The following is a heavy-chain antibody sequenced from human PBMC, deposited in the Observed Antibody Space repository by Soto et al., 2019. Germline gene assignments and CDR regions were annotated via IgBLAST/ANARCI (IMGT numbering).Heavy chain of an antibody. D-gene: IGHD6-19*01. J-gene: IGHJ4*02. CDR1: GFTFSSYD. Sequence: EVQLVESGGGLVQPGGSLRLSCAASGFTFSSYDMHWVRQATGKGLEWVSAIGTAGDTYYPGSVKGRFTISRENANNSLYLQMNSLRAEDTAVYYCARAVYSSGWNFDYWGQGTLVTVSS. CDR3: ARAVYSSGWNFDY. V-gene: IGHV3-13*01. CDR2: IGTAGDT.